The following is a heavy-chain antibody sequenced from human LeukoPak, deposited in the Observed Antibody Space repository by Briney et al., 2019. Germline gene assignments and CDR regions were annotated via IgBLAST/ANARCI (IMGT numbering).Heavy chain of an antibody. CDR3: SRESGPFSPFGH. D-gene: IGHD1-26*01. V-gene: IGHV4-61*01. Sequence: SETLSLTCTVSGGAVSSGSYYWSWIRQPPGQGLEWIGYIHYSGSTKYNPSLKSRVTMSLDESKNHLSLNLASVTAADTAVYYCSRESGPFSPFGHWGQGTLVTVTS. CDR1: GGAVSSGSYY. CDR2: IHYSGST. J-gene: IGHJ4*02.